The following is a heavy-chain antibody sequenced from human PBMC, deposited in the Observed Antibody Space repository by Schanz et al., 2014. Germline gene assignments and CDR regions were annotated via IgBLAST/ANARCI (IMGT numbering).Heavy chain of an antibody. CDR3: ARDGHSSIWDSYYFYGLDV. J-gene: IGHJ6*02. CDR1: GHPFTAYY. CDR2: INPNSGGT. D-gene: IGHD6-13*01. V-gene: IGHV1-2*06. Sequence: QVLLVQSGAEVKQPGASVKVSCKASGHPFTAYYMHWVRQAPGQGLEWMGRINPNSGGTNYAENFQGRVTMTRDTSTSTVYMELSRLTSDDTALYYCARDGHSSIWDSYYFYGLDVWGQGTTVTVS.